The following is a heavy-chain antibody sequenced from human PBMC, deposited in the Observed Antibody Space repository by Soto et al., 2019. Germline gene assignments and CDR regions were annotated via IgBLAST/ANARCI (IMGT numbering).Heavy chain of an antibody. J-gene: IGHJ5*02. D-gene: IGHD3-10*01. CDR2: IYYSGST. V-gene: IGHV4-30-4*01. CDR1: GGSISSGDYY. Sequence: SETLSLTCTVSGGSISSGDYYWSWIRQPPGKGLEWIGYIYYSGSTYYNPSLKSRVTISVDTSKNQFSLKLSSVTAADTAVYYCARDDKKWFGELLKYNWFDPWGQGTLVTVSS. CDR3: ARDDKKWFGELLKYNWFDP.